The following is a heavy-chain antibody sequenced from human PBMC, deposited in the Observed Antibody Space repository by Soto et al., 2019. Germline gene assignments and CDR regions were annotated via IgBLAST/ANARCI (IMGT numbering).Heavy chain of an antibody. CDR1: GYPFISYG. CDR2: ISTFNGKT. D-gene: IGHD3-22*01. J-gene: IGHJ4*02. CDR3: ARDRVPKSSGYFPFDY. Sequence: QVQLVQSGAEVKKPGASVKVSCKASGYPFISYGISWVRQAPGQGLEWMGWISTFNGKTNYAQNDQGRVTMTTDTSTTTAYMELRSLKSDDTAVYYCARDRVPKSSGYFPFDYWGQGTLVTVSS. V-gene: IGHV1-18*01.